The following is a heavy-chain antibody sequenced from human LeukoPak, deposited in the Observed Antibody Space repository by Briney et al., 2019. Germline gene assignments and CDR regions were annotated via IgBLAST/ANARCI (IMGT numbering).Heavy chain of an antibody. Sequence: SETLSLTCAVYGGSFSGYYWSWIRQPPGKGLGWIGEINHSGSTNYNPSLKSRVTISVDTSKNQFSLKLSSVTAADTAVYYCARVYDYVWGSYRYGNWFDPWGQGTLVTVSS. D-gene: IGHD3-16*02. CDR3: ARVYDYVWGSYRYGNWFDP. CDR1: GGSFSGYY. CDR2: INHSGST. J-gene: IGHJ5*02. V-gene: IGHV4-34*01.